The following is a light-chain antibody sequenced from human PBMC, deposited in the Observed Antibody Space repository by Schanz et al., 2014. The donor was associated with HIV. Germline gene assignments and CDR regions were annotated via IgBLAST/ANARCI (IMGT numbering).Light chain of an antibody. CDR2: DTS. CDR1: TGAVTSGHY. CDR3: LLSYTGAREVV. J-gene: IGLJ2*01. V-gene: IGLV7-46*01. Sequence: QTVVTQEPSLTVSPGGTVTLTCASSTGAVTSGHYPYWFQQKPGQAPRTLISDTSNKHSWTPARFSGSLLRGKAALTLSGAQPEDEADYYCLLSYTGAREVVFGGGTKVTVL.